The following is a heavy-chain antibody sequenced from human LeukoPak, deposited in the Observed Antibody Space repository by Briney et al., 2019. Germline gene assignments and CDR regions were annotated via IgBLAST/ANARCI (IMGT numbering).Heavy chain of an antibody. Sequence: GGSLRPSCAASGFTFSSYAMRWVRQAPGKGLEWVSAISGSGGSTYYADSVKGRFTISRDNSKNTLYPQMNSLRAEDTAVYYCARRNIAAAALDYWGQGTLVTVSS. J-gene: IGHJ4*02. CDR3: ARRNIAAAALDY. CDR2: ISGSGGST. CDR1: GFTFSSYA. D-gene: IGHD6-13*01. V-gene: IGHV3-23*01.